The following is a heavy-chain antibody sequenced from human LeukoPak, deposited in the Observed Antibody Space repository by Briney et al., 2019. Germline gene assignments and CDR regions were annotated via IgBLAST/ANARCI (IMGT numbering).Heavy chain of an antibody. V-gene: IGHV1-18*01. CDR3: ARDFLRLTGYSVAFDY. CDR1: GYTFTSYG. J-gene: IGHJ4*02. CDR2: ISAYNGNT. Sequence: ASVKVSCKASGYTFTSYGISWVRQAPGQGLEWMGWISAYNGNTNYAQKLQGRVTMTTDTSTSTAYMELRSLRSDDTAVYYCARDFLRLTGYSVAFDYWGQGTLVTVSS. D-gene: IGHD3-9*01.